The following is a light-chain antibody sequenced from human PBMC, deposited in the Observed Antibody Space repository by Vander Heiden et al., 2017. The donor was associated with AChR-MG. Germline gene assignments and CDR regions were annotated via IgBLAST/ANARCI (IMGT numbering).Light chain of an antibody. Sequence: QLVLTQPPSASASLGASVKLTCTLSSGHSSYTIAWHQQQPEEGPRYLMKVNSDGRHTKGDGIPDRFSGSSSEAERYLTISSLQSEDEADYYCQTWGSGIHVFGGGTKLTVL. V-gene: IGLV4-69*01. CDR1: SGHSSYT. J-gene: IGLJ3*02. CDR3: QTWGSGIHV. CDR2: VNSDGRH.